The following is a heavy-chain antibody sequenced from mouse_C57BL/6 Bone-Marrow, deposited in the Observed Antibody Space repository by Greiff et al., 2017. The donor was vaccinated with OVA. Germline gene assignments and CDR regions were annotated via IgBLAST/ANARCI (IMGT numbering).Heavy chain of an antibody. J-gene: IGHJ1*03. CDR2: ISSGSSTI. D-gene: IGHD1-1*01. CDR1: GFTFSDYG. CDR3: ARPTTVVATGYWYFDV. Sequence: EVMLVESGGGLVKPGGSLKLSCAASGFTFSDYGMHWVRQAPEKGLEWVAYISSGSSTIYYADTVKGRFTISRDNAKNTLFLQMTSLRSEDTAMYYCARPTTVVATGYWYFDVWGTGTTVTVSS. V-gene: IGHV5-17*01.